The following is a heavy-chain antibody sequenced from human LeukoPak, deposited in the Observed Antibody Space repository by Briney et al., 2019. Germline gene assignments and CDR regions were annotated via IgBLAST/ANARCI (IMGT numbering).Heavy chain of an antibody. V-gene: IGHV1-18*01. CDR3: ARGNYDYVWGSYSPFDY. J-gene: IGHJ4*02. Sequence: ASVKVSCKASGYTFTSYGINWVRQAPGQGLEWMGWISAYSGNTNYAQNLQGRVTMTTDTSTNTAYMELRSLRSDDTAVYYCARGNYDYVWGSYSPFDYWGQGTLVTVSS. D-gene: IGHD3-16*01. CDR2: ISAYSGNT. CDR1: GYTFTSYG.